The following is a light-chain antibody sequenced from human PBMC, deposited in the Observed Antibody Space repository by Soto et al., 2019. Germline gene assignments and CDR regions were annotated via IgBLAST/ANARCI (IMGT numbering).Light chain of an antibody. CDR1: SSDVGGYNY. J-gene: IGLJ1*01. CDR2: DVS. CDR3: CSYAGSYTYV. V-gene: IGLV2-11*01. Sequence: QSALTQPRSVSGSPGQSVTISCTGTSSDVGGYNYVSWYQQHPGKAPKLMIYDVSKRPSGVPDRFSGSKSGNTASLTISGLQDEDEADYYCCSYAGSYTYVFGPGTKLTVL.